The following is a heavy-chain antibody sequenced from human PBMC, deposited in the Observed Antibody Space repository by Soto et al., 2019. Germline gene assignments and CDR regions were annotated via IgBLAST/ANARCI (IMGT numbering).Heavy chain of an antibody. D-gene: IGHD5-12*01. CDR1: GGSFSGYY. Sequence: LSLTCAVYGGSFSGYYWSWIRQPPGKGLEWIGEINHSGSTNYNPSLKSRVTISVDTSKNQFSLKLSSVTAADTAVYYCARDLSGYDLYWGQGTLVTVSS. V-gene: IGHV4-34*01. CDR3: ARDLSGYDLY. CDR2: INHSGST. J-gene: IGHJ4*02.